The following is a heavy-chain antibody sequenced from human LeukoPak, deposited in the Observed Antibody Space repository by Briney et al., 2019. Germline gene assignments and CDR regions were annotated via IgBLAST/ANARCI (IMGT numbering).Heavy chain of an antibody. J-gene: IGHJ4*02. D-gene: IGHD1-26*01. CDR2: IYYSGST. V-gene: IGHV4-59*01. Sequence: SETLSLTCTVADDSITIYYWSWIRQPPGKGLEWIGYIYYSGSTNYNPSLKSRVTISVDTSKNQFSLKLSSVTAADTAVYYCARVVVGATTFDYWGQGTLVTVSS. CDR3: ARVVVGATTFDY. CDR1: DDSITIYY.